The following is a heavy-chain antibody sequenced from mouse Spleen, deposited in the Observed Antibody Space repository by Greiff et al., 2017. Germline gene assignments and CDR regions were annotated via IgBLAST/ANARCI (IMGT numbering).Heavy chain of an antibody. Sequence: EVMLVESGGGLVKPGGSLKLSCAASGFTFSSYAMSWVRQTPEKRLEWVAYISSGGGNTYYPDSVKGRFTISRDNAKNTLYLQMSSLRSEDTALYYCARDYNDVGRYFDYWGQGTTLTVSS. J-gene: IGHJ2*01. D-gene: IGHD1-3*01. CDR1: GFTFSSYA. CDR3: ARDYNDVGRYFDY. CDR2: ISSGGGNT. V-gene: IGHV5-9*01.